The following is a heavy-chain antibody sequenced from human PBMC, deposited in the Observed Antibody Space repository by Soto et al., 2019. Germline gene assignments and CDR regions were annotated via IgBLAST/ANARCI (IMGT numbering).Heavy chain of an antibody. D-gene: IGHD3-22*01. Sequence: SETLSLTCAVSGGSISSSNWWSWVRQPPGKGLEWIGEIYHSGSTNYNPSLKSRVTISVDKSKNQFSLKLSSVTAADTAVYYCARGPITYYYDPPWFDPWGQGTLVTVSS. CDR2: IYHSGST. V-gene: IGHV4-4*02. CDR1: GGSISSSNW. J-gene: IGHJ5*02. CDR3: ARGPITYYYDPPWFDP.